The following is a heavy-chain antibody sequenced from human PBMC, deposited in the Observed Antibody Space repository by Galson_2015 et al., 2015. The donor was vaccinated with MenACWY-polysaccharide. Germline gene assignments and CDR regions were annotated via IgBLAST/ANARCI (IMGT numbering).Heavy chain of an antibody. D-gene: IGHD6-19*01. CDR1: GFTFNIHT. Sequence: SLRLSCAAAGFTFNIHTMHWVRQAPGKGLEWVALISSDGDNKYYADSVKGRFTISRDNHKNMEFLEMNNLRAEATAVYYCVRDGGGGNGWYWFDLWGHATRVTVSS. CDR3: VRDGGGGNGWYWFDL. V-gene: IGHV3-30-3*01. CDR2: ISSDGDNK. J-gene: IGHJ5*02.